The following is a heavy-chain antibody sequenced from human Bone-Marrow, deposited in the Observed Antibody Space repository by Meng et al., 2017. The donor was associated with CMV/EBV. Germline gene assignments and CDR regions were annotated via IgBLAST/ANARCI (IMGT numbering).Heavy chain of an antibody. CDR3: ARIRSQPFDY. Sequence: VQLVESGGGLVQPGGSLRLSCAASGFTFSGYGMSWVRQAPGKGLEWVANIKQDGSEKYYVDSVKGRFTISRDNAKNSLYLQMNSLRAEDTAVYYCARIRSQPFDYWGQGTLVTVSS. D-gene: IGHD6-13*01. CDR1: GFTFSGYG. CDR2: IKQDGSEK. V-gene: IGHV3-7*04. J-gene: IGHJ4*02.